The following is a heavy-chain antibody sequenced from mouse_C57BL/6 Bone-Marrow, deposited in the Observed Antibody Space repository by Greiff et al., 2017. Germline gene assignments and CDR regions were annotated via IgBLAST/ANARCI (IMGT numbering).Heavy chain of an antibody. CDR2: ISDGGSYT. CDR3: AREALYAMDY. Sequence: EVHLVESGGGLVKPGGSLKLSCAASGFTFSSYAMSWVRQTPEKRLEWVATISDGGSYTYYPDNVKGRFTISRDNAKNNLYLQMSHLKSEASAMYYCAREALYAMDYWGQGTSVTVSS. D-gene: IGHD1-3*01. V-gene: IGHV5-4*01. CDR1: GFTFSSYA. J-gene: IGHJ4*01.